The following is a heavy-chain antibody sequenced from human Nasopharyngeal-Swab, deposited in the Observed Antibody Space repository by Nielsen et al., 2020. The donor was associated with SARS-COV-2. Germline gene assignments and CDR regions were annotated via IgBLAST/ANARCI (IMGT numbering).Heavy chain of an antibody. CDR1: GDSVSSNSAA. Sequence: SQTLSLTCAISGDSVSSNSAAWNWIRQSPSRGLEWLGRTYYRSKWYNDYAVSVKSRITINPDTSKNQFSLQLNSVTPEDTAVYYCARVGPRHYDFWSGDSFDYWGPGTLVTVSS. CDR2: TYYRSKWYN. CDR3: ARVGPRHYDFWSGDSFDY. V-gene: IGHV6-1*01. J-gene: IGHJ4*02. D-gene: IGHD3-3*01.